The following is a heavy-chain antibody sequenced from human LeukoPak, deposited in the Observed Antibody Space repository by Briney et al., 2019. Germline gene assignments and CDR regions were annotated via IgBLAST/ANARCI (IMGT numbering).Heavy chain of an antibody. CDR1: GFTFDDYA. V-gene: IGHV3-43*02. CDR3: TKDFSGSYEN. J-gene: IGHJ4*02. Sequence: GGSLRLSCATSGFTFDDYAFHWVRQVPGKGLEWVSPISRDGGTTSYGDSVKGRFTISRDNSKNSLYMQMSSLKTEDSALYYCTKDFSGSYENWGQGTLVTVSS. CDR2: ISRDGGTT. D-gene: IGHD3-10*01.